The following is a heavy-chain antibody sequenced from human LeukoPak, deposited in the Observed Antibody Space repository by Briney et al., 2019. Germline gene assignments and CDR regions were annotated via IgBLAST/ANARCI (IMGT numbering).Heavy chain of an antibody. V-gene: IGHV1-69*13. J-gene: IGHJ3*02. Sequence: ASVKVSCKASGGTFSSYAISWVRQAPGQGLEWMGGIIPIFGTANYAQKFQGRVTITADESTSTAYMELSSLRSEDTAVYYCARDWDLWERNAFDIWGQGTMVTVSS. CDR3: ARDWDLWERNAFDI. CDR2: IIPIFGTA. D-gene: IGHD3-3*01. CDR1: GGTFSSYA.